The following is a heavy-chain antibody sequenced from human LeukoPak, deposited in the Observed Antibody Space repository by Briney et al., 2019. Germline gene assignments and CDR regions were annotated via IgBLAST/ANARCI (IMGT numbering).Heavy chain of an antibody. Sequence: GGSLRLSCAASGFTVSSNYMSRVRQAPGKGLEWVSSNSTSSIYIYYADSVKGRFTISRDNAKNSLYLQMNNLRAEDTAVYYCARGQDTVVTSRDAFDIWGQGTMVTVSS. CDR3: ARGQDTVVTSRDAFDI. J-gene: IGHJ3*02. CDR1: GFTVSSNY. V-gene: IGHV3-21*01. D-gene: IGHD4-23*01. CDR2: NSTSSIYI.